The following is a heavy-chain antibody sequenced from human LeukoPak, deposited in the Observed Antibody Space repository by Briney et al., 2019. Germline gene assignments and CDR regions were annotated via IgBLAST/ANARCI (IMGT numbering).Heavy chain of an antibody. CDR3: ASGQGYSGSFFYYFDS. CDR1: GGSISSYY. CDR2: TSYSGST. Sequence: SETLSLTCTVSGGSISSYYWSWIRQPPGKGLEWIGYTSYSGSTNYNPTLKSRITISTDTSKNQFFLKFSSVTAADTAVYFCASGQGYSGSFFYYFDSWGQGTLATVSS. J-gene: IGHJ4*02. V-gene: IGHV4-59*01. D-gene: IGHD1-26*01.